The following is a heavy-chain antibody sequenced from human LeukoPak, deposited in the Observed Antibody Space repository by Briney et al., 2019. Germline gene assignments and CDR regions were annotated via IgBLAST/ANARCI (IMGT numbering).Heavy chain of an antibody. D-gene: IGHD3-9*01. V-gene: IGHV3-23*01. J-gene: IGHJ4*02. CDR2: ISGSGGST. CDR3: AEEWDNTGYYPHYFDY. CDR1: GFTVRTNA. Sequence: GGSLRLSCAASGFTVRTNAMACVRQAPGKGLEWVSAISGSGGSTYYADSVKGRFIISRDTSKNTLYLQMNSLRAEDTAVFYYAEEWDNTGYYPHYFDYWGQGTLVTVSS.